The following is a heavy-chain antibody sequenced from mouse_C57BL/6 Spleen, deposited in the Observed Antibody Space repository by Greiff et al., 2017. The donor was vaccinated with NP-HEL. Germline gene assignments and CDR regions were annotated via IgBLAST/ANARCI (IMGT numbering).Heavy chain of an antibody. CDR2: ILPGSGST. J-gene: IGHJ1*03. V-gene: IGHV1-9*01. CDR3: ASRRATVVAHWYFDV. Sequence: QVQLKQSGAELMKPGASVKLSCKATGYTFTGYWIEWVKQRPGHGLEWIGEILPGSGSTNYNEKFKGKATFTADTSSNTAYMQLSSLTTEDSAIYYGASRRATVVAHWYFDVWGTGTTVTVSS. D-gene: IGHD1-1*01. CDR1: GYTFTGYW.